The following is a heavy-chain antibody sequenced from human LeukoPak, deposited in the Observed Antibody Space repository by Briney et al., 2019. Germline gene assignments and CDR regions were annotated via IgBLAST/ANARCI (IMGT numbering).Heavy chain of an antibody. CDR2: ISYDGSNK. CDR1: GFTFSSYA. V-gene: IGHV3-30*04. D-gene: IGHD6-19*01. J-gene: IGHJ4*02. CDR3: ARVGIAVAGFFDY. Sequence: GRSLRLSCAASGFTFSSYAMHWVRQAPGKGLEWVAVISYDGSNKYYADSVKGRFTISRDNSKNTLYLQMNSLRAEDTAVYYCARVGIAVAGFFDYWGQGTLVTVSS.